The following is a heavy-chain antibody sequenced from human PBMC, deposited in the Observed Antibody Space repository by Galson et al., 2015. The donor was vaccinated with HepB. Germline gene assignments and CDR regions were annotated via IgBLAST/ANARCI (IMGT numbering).Heavy chain of an antibody. Sequence: SLRLSCAASGFTFSSYSMNWVRQAPGKGLEWVSSISSSSSYIYYADSVKGRFTISRDNAKNSLYLQMNSLRAEDTAVYYCARPRGNPGVVPAASLQFFDYWGQGTLVTVSS. J-gene: IGHJ4*02. CDR1: GFTFSSYS. CDR3: ARPRGNPGVVPAASLQFFDY. CDR2: ISSSSSYI. D-gene: IGHD2-2*01. V-gene: IGHV3-21*01.